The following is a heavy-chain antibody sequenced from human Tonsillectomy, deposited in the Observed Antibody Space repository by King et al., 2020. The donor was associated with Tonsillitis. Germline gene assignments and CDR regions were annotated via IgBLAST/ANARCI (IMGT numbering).Heavy chain of an antibody. Sequence: VQLLESGGGLVQPGGSLRLSCAASGFTFSSYAMSWVRQAPGKGLEWVSGISGSDGSTFYADSVKGRFTISRDNSKNTVFLQMNSLRAEDTAVYYCARDLGNYYDSSGYYFFYSWGQGTLVTVYS. CDR3: ARDLGNYYDSSGYYFFYS. CDR2: ISGSDGST. J-gene: IGHJ4*02. D-gene: IGHD3-22*01. V-gene: IGHV3-23*01. CDR1: GFTFSSYA.